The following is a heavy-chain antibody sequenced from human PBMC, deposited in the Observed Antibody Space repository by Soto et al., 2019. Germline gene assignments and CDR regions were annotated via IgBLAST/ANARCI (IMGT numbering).Heavy chain of an antibody. CDR2: ISAYNGNT. D-gene: IGHD6-6*01. J-gene: IGHJ6*02. V-gene: IGHV1-18*01. CDR3: ARDKGSSPTYYYYYYGMDV. CDR1: GYTFTSYG. Sequence: VKVSCKASGYTFTSYGISWVRQAPGQGLDWMGWISAYNGNTNYAQKLQGRVTMTTDTSTSTAYMELRSLRSDDTAVYYCARDKGSSPTYYYYYYGMDVWGQGTTVTVSS.